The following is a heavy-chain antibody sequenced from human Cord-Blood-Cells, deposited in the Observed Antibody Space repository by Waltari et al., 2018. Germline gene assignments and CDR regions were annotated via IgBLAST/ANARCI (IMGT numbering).Heavy chain of an antibody. V-gene: IGHV3-21*01. CDR3: TRGIKAARADDY. Sequence: EVQLVESGGGLVKPGGSLRLSCAASGFTFSSYSMNWVRQAPGKGLEWVSSISSSSSYIYYADSVKGRFTISRDNAKNSLYLQMNSLRAEDTAVYYCTRGIKAARADDYWGQGTLVTVSS. J-gene: IGHJ4*02. CDR2: ISSSSSYI. D-gene: IGHD6-6*01. CDR1: GFTFSSYS.